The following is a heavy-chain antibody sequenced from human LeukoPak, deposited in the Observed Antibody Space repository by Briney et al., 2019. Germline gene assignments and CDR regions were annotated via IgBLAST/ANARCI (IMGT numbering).Heavy chain of an antibody. J-gene: IGHJ4*02. CDR1: GYTFTSYD. CDR3: ARGYFYDFFYFDY. V-gene: IGHV1-2*06. Sequence: ASVKVSCKASGYTFTSYDINWVRQAPGQGLEWMGRINPNSGGTNYAQKFQGRVTMTRDTSISTAYMELSRLRSDDTAVYYCARGYFYDFFYFDYWGQGTLVTVSS. D-gene: IGHD2/OR15-2a*01. CDR2: INPNSGGT.